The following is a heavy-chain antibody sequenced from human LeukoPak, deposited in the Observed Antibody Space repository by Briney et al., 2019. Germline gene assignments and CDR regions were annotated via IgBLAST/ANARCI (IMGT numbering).Heavy chain of an antibody. Sequence: SETLSLTCAVSGGSISSGGYSWSWIRQPPGKGLEWIGDIYNSGSTYYNPSLKSRVTISVDRSKNQFSLKLSSVTAADTAVYYCARARPHYYDSSGYYYFDYWGQGTLVTVSS. CDR1: GGSISSGGYS. V-gene: IGHV4-30-2*01. D-gene: IGHD3-22*01. J-gene: IGHJ4*02. CDR2: IYNSGST. CDR3: ARARPHYYDSSGYYYFDY.